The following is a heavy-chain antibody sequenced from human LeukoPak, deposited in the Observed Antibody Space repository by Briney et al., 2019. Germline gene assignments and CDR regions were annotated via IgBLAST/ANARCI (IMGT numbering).Heavy chain of an antibody. CDR1: GFTFSTYW. V-gene: IGHV3-7*01. Sequence: GGSLRLSCAASGFTFSTYWMNWFRQTPGKGLEWVAKIKADGGEKDHVASVKGRFTISRDNAKNSLSLHMNSLRAEDTAVYYCEKYRLVWLPAPVFDYWGQGTLVTVSS. D-gene: IGHD5-24*01. J-gene: IGHJ4*02. CDR3: EKYRLVWLPAPVFDY. CDR2: IKADGGEK.